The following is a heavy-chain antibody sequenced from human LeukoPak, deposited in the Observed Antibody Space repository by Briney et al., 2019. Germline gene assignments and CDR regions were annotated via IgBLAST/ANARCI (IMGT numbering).Heavy chain of an antibody. J-gene: IGHJ3*02. CDR3: ARDGSYTVTTRADAFDI. V-gene: IGHV3-21*01. CDR2: ISSSSSYI. Sequence: PGGSLRLSCAASGFTFSSYSMNWVRQAPGKGLEWVSSISSSSSYIYYADSVKGRFTISRDNAKNSLYLQMNSLRAEDTAVYYCARDGSYTVTTRADAFDIWGQGTMVTVSS. D-gene: IGHD4-17*01. CDR1: GFTFSSYS.